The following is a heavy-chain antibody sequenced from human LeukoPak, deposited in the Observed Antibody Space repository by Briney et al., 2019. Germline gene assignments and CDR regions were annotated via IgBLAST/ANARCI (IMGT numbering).Heavy chain of an antibody. CDR2: INPSGGST. J-gene: IGHJ4*02. D-gene: IGHD3-22*01. CDR3: ARVIGASGYYDSSGYYDY. Sequence: GASVKVSCKASGYTFTSYYMHWVRQAPGQGLEWMGIINPSGGSTSYALKFQGRVTMTRDTSTSTVYMELSSLRSEDTAVYYCARVIGASGYYDSSGYYDYWGQGTLVTVSS. CDR1: GYTFTSYY. V-gene: IGHV1-46*01.